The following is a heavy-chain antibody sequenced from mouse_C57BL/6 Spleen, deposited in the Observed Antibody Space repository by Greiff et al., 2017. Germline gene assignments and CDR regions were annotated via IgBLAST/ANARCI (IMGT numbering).Heavy chain of an antibody. J-gene: IGHJ2*01. CDR2: IHPSASDT. CDR3: AIGYYGSIGY. V-gene: IGHV1-74*01. Sequence: QVQLQQPGAELVKPGASVKVSCKASGYTFTSYWMHWVKQRPGQGLEWIGRIHPSASDTNYNPQFKGKATLTVDKSSSTAYMQLSSLTAEESAVYYGAIGYYGSIGYWGQGTTLAVYS. CDR1: GYTFTSYW. D-gene: IGHD1-1*01.